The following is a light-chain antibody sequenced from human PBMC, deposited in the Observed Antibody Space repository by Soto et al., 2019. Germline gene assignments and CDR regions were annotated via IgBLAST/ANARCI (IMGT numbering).Light chain of an antibody. Sequence: DIQMTQSPSSLSASVGDRVTITCQASQDIRNYLNWYQHKPGKAPKLLIYDASTLETGVPSRFSGSGSGTDFTFTISSLQPEDIATYYCQQYDNLLFTFGPGTKVDFK. V-gene: IGKV1-33*01. CDR1: QDIRNY. J-gene: IGKJ3*01. CDR2: DAS. CDR3: QQYDNLLFT.